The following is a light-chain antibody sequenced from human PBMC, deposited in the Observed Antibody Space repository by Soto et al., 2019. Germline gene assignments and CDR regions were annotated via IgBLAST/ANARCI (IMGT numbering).Light chain of an antibody. J-gene: IGKJ1*01. CDR3: QQYGSSSWT. CDR1: QSVSSSY. V-gene: IGKV3-20*01. Sequence: EVVMTQSASTLSVSPGERATLSCRASQSVSSSYLAWYQQKPGQAPRLLIYGASSRATGIPDRFSGSGSGTDFTLTISRLEPEDFAVYYCQQYGSSSWTFGQGTKVDIK. CDR2: GAS.